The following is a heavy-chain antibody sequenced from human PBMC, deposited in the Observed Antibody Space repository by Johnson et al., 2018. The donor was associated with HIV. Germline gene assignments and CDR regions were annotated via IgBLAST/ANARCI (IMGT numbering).Heavy chain of an antibody. Sequence: QVQLVESGGGVVQPGRSLRLSCAASGFTFSSYGMHWVRQAPGKGLEWVAVIWYDGSNKYYADSVKGRFTISRDNSKNTLYLQMNSRRAEDTTVYYCARDGRINGTKNAFNTWDQGTIVTVSS. CDR2: IWYDGSNK. D-gene: IGHD1-7*01. CDR1: GFTFSSYG. V-gene: IGHV3-33*01. J-gene: IGHJ3*02. CDR3: ARDGRINGTKNAFNT.